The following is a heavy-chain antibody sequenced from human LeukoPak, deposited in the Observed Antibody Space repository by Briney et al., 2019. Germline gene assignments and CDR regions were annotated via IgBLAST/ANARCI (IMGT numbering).Heavy chain of an antibody. CDR3: ARAPVGGYYPYYYYYYMDV. V-gene: IGHV3-7*01. CDR1: GFTFSSYW. J-gene: IGHJ6*03. D-gene: IGHD3-22*01. CDR2: IKQDGSEK. Sequence: GGSLRLSCAASGFTFSSYWMNWVRQAPGKGLEWVANIKQDGSEKYYVDSVKGRFTISRDNAKNSLYLQMNSLRAEDTAVYYCARAPVGGYYPYYYYYYMDVWGKGTTVTVSS.